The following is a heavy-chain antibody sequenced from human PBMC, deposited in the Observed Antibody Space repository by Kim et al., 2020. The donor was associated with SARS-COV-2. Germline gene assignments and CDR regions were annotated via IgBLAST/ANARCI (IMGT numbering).Heavy chain of an antibody. CDR3: ARDPTTEWLSDYYYYGMDV. V-gene: IGHV6-1*01. J-gene: IGHJ6*02. CDR2: TYYRSKWYN. Sequence: SQTLSLTCAISGDSVSSNSAAWNWIRQSPSRGLEWLGRTYYRSKWYNDYAVSVKSRITINPDTSKNQFSLQLNSVTPEDTAVYYCARDPTTEWLSDYYYYGMDVWGQGTTVTVSS. D-gene: IGHD3-3*01. CDR1: GDSVSSNSAA.